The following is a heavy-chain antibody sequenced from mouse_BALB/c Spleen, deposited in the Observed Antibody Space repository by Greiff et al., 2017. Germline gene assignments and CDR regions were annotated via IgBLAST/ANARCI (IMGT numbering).Heavy chain of an antibody. D-gene: IGHD2-14*01. CDR1: GYTFTSYW. J-gene: IGHJ1*01. CDR2: IYPGDGDT. V-gene: IGHV1-87*01. CDR3: AYYRYDVKYFDV. Sequence: VQLQQSGAELARPGASVKLSCKASGYTFTSYWMQWVKQRPGQGLEWIGAIYPGDGDTRYTQKFKGKATLTADKSSSTAYMQLSSLASEDSAVYYCAYYRYDVKYFDVWGAGTTVTVSS.